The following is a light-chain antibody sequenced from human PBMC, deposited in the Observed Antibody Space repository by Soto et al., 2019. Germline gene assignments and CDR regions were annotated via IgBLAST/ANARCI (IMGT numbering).Light chain of an antibody. CDR3: QTWGTGIRV. CDR2: VNSDGSH. J-gene: IGLJ1*01. V-gene: IGLV4-69*01. Sequence: QLVLTQSPSASASLGASVKLTCTLSSGHSNYAIAWHQQQPEKGPRYLMKVNSDGSHRKGDGIPDRVSGSSSGAQRYLTIYSLLSEDEADCYCQTWGTGIRVFGTGTKGTVL. CDR1: SGHSNYA.